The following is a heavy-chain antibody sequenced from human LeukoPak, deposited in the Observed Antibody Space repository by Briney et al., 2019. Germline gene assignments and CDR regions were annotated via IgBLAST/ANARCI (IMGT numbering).Heavy chain of an antibody. J-gene: IGHJ5*02. CDR2: INPNSGGT. D-gene: IGHD6-13*01. Sequence: VASVKVSCKASGYTFTGYYMHWMRQAPGQGLEWMGWINPNSGGTNYAQKFQGRVTMTRDTSISTAYMELSRLRSDDTAVYYCAREPIAAAASNWFDPWGQGTLVTVSS. V-gene: IGHV1-2*02. CDR3: AREPIAAAASNWFDP. CDR1: GYTFTGYY.